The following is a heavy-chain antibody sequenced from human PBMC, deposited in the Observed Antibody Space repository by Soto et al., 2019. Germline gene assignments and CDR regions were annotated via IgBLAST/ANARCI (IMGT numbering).Heavy chain of an antibody. J-gene: IGHJ3*02. D-gene: IGHD2-2*01. CDR1: GYSFTSYW. V-gene: IGHV5-51*01. CDR3: ASTISGYCSSTSCYDAFDI. CDR2: IYPGDSDT. Sequence: GESLKISCKGSGYSFTSYWIGWVRQMPGKGLEWMGIIYPGDSDTRYSPSFQGQVTISADKSISTAYLQWSSLKASDTAMYYCASTISGYCSSTSCYDAFDIWGQGTMVTVSS.